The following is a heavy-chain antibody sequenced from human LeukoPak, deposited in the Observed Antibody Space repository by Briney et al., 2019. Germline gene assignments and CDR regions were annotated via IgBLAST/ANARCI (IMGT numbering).Heavy chain of an antibody. J-gene: IGHJ4*02. D-gene: IGHD6-19*01. CDR2: ISGRGGAT. Sequence: GGSLTLSCAASGFTLSSYWMSWVRQAPGKGLEWVSTISGRGGATYYADFVKGRSTISRDNSKNTLSLQLNSLRDEDTAVYYCAKVRMLAGSYRGLDSWGQGTLVTVSS. V-gene: IGHV3-23*01. CDR1: GFTLSSYW. CDR3: AKVRMLAGSYRGLDS.